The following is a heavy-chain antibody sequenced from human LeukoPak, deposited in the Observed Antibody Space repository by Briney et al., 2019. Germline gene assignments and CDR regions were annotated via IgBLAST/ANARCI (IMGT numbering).Heavy chain of an antibody. CDR1: GFTFGDYA. J-gene: IGHJ5*02. CDR3: TRAQDYVWGSYRSTLNWFDP. CDR2: IRSKAYGGTT. Sequence: GGSLRLSCTASGFTFGDYAMSWFRQAPGKGLEWVGFIRSKAYGGTTEYAASVKGRFTISRDDSKSIAYLQMNSLKTEDTAVYYCTRAQDYVWGSYRSTLNWFDPWGQGTLVTVSS. V-gene: IGHV3-49*03. D-gene: IGHD3-16*02.